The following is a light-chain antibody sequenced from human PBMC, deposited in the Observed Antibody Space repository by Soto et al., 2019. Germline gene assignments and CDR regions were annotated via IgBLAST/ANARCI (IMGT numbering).Light chain of an antibody. J-gene: IGKJ5*01. CDR2: RAS. CDR1: QSVGSL. V-gene: IGKV3D-15*01. Sequence: IVMTQSPATLSVSPGERATLSCRASQSVGSLLAWYQHKNGQAPRLLIFRASTRATGIPDRFSGSGSGTEFTLTISSLHSEDFAVYYCQQYNDWPITFGQGTRLEIK. CDR3: QQYNDWPIT.